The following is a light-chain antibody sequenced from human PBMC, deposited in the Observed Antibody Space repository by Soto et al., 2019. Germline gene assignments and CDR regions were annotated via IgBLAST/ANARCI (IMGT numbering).Light chain of an antibody. CDR3: VFYGNSPWT. J-gene: IGKJ1*01. CDR2: GAS. V-gene: IGKV3-20*01. CDR1: QTISSHF. Sequence: EIVLTQSPGTLSLSPGERATLSCRASQTISSHFLAWYRQRPGQAPRLLIYGASYRATGIPDRFSGSGSGTDFTFTISRRGPEDFAMYYFVFYGNSPWTFGQGTKVEIK.